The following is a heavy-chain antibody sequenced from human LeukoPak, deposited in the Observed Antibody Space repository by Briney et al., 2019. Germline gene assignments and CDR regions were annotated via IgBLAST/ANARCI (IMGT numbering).Heavy chain of an antibody. J-gene: IGHJ5*02. V-gene: IGHV1-46*01. CDR1: GYTFTSYY. CDR3: ARDRLYYDSSGYNWFDP. CDR2: INPSGGST. Sequence: GASVKVSCKASGYTFTSYYMHWVRQAPGQGLEWMEIINPSGGSTSYAQKFQGRVTMTRDTSTSTVYMELSSLRSEDTAVYYCARDRLYYDSSGYNWFDPWGQGTLVTVSS. D-gene: IGHD3-22*01.